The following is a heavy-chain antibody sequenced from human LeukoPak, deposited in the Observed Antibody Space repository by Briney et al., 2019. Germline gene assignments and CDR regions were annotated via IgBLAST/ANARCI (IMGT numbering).Heavy chain of an antibody. J-gene: IGHJ6*03. Sequence: ASVKVSCKDSGYTFTSYGISWVRQAPGQGLEWMGWISAYNGNTNYAQKLQGRVTMTTDTSTSTAYMELRSLRSDDTAVYYCARGRGVPAATGVKYYYYYYMDVWGKGTTVTVSS. V-gene: IGHV1-18*01. CDR2: ISAYNGNT. D-gene: IGHD2-2*01. CDR1: GYTFTSYG. CDR3: ARGRGVPAATGVKYYYYYYMDV.